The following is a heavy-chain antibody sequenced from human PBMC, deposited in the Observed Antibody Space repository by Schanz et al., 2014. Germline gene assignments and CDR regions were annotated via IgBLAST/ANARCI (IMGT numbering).Heavy chain of an antibody. V-gene: IGHV3-48*01. D-gene: IGHD3-3*01. J-gene: IGHJ4*02. CDR1: GFTFITYT. CDR2: ISSSSSTI. Sequence: EVQLVESGGGVVQPGGSLRLSCATSGFTFITYTMNWVRQTPGKGLEWVSYISSSSSTIYYADSVKGRFTISRDNAKNSLYLQMNSLRAEDTAVYYCARGVRIDYWGQGTLVTVSS. CDR3: ARGVRIDY.